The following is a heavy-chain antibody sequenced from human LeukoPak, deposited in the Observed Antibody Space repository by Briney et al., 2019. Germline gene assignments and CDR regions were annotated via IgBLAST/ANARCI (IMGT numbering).Heavy chain of an antibody. CDR3: ARGVSSGGGCYGLFNY. CDR1: GGSLQGYY. CDR2: INHSGST. D-gene: IGHD2-15*01. J-gene: IGHJ4*02. Sequence: SQALSLTCAVYGGSLQGYYWSWIRQPPGKGVEEVGEINHSGSTNFNPALKSRITISGGTSKKQFSLKLSPLTASGPGLYYFARGVSSGGGCYGLFNYWDQGTLVTVSS. V-gene: IGHV4-34*01.